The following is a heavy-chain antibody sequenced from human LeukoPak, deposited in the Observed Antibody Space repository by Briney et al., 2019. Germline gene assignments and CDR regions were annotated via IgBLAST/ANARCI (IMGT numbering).Heavy chain of an antibody. V-gene: IGHV3-74*01. D-gene: IGHD1-1*01. CDR1: GVTFSSYW. CDR3: ARALERPNNDAFDI. J-gene: IGHJ3*02. CDR2: INSDGSST. Sequence: GGSLRLSCAASGVTFSSYWMHWVRQAPGKGLVWVSRINSDGSSTSYADSVKGRFTISRDNSKNTLYLQMNSLRAEDTAVYYCARALERPNNDAFDIWGQGTMVTVSS.